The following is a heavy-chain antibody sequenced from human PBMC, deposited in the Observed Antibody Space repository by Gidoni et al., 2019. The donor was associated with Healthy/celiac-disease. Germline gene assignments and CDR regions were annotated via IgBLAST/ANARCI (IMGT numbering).Heavy chain of an antibody. CDR1: GFNFSSYA. J-gene: IGHJ4*02. Sequence: EVQLLESGGGLVQPGGSLRLSCAASGFNFSSYAMSWVRQAPGKGLEWVSAISGSGGSTYYADSVKGRVTISKNQSKNTLYLQMDRLRAEDTAVYYCAKTGGSGYFLPFDYWGQGTLVTVSS. CDR3: AKTGGSGYFLPFDY. CDR2: ISGSGGST. V-gene: IGHV3-23*01. D-gene: IGHD3-22*01.